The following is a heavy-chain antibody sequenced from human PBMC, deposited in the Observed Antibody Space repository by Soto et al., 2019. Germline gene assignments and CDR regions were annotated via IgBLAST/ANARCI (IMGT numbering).Heavy chain of an antibody. CDR1: GFTFSSYG. CDR2: IWYDGSNK. D-gene: IGHD6-13*01. Sequence: GGSLRLSCAASGFTFSSYGMHWVRQAPGKGLEWVAVIWYDGSNKYYADSVKGRFTISRDNSKNTLYLQMNSLRAEDTAVYYCARDRPRGSSWQFDYWGQGTLVTVSS. CDR3: ARDRPRGSSWQFDY. J-gene: IGHJ4*02. V-gene: IGHV3-33*01.